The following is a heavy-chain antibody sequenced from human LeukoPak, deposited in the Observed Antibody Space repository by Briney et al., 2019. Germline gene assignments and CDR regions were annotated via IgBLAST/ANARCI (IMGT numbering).Heavy chain of an antibody. D-gene: IGHD6-13*01. CDR1: GFSISNTGVT. CDR3: AHREDSSSCFDY. Sequence: SGPTLVKPTQTLTLTCTFSGFSISNTGVTVGWIRQPPGKALEWLALIYWDDDKRYSPSLKSRLTITKDTSKNQVVLTMTNMDPVDTATYYCAHREDSSSCFDYWGQGTLVTVSS. CDR2: IYWDDDK. J-gene: IGHJ4*02. V-gene: IGHV2-5*02.